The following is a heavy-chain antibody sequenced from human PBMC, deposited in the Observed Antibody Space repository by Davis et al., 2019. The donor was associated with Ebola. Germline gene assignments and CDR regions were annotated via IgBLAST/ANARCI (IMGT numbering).Heavy chain of an antibody. CDR2: INPNSGGT. Sequence: ASVKVSCKASGYTFTGYYMHWVRQAPGQGLEWMGWINPNSGGTNYAQNFQGWVTMTRDTSISTAYMELSRLRSDDTAVYYCARAGGTRGFQHWGQGTLVTVSS. J-gene: IGHJ1*01. CDR3: ARAGGTRGFQH. D-gene: IGHD1-7*01. V-gene: IGHV1-2*04. CDR1: GYTFTGYY.